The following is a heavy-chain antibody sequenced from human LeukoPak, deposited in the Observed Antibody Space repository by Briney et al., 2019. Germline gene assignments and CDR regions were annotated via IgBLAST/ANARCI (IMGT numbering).Heavy chain of an antibody. V-gene: IGHV3-74*01. CDR1: GFTFSSYW. CDR3: ARGSLWGSFDY. J-gene: IGHJ4*02. Sequence: PGGSLRLSCAASGFTFSSYWMHWVRQAPGKGLVWVSRINSDRSSTSYADSVKGRFTISRDNAKNTLYLQMNSLRAEDTAVYYCARGSLWGSFDYWGQGTLVTVSS. CDR2: INSDRSST. D-gene: IGHD7-27*01.